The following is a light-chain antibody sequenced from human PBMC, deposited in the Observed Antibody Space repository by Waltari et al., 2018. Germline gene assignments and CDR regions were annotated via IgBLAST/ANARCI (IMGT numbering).Light chain of an antibody. V-gene: IGLV2-14*03. J-gene: IGLJ1*01. Sequence: QSALTQPASVPGSLGQSITISCTGTYSDVGRYNYVSWYQQPPGKAPKLVIFDVSNRPSGVSNRFSGSKSGNTASLSISGLQAEDEADYYCCSYTDRSTYVFGTGTKVTVL. CDR1: YSDVGRYNY. CDR2: DVS. CDR3: CSYTDRSTYV.